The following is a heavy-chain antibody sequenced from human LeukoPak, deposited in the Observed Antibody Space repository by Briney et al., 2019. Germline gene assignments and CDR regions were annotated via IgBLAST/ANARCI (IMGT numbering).Heavy chain of an antibody. Sequence: GGSLRLSCATSGFTFRSSEMNWVRPAPGKGLEWVSYISGTGNTIYYTDSVKGRFTISRDNAKNSLYLQMNSLRAEDTAVYYCARDSYNGDYVPGYFQHWGQGTLVTVSS. J-gene: IGHJ1*01. V-gene: IGHV3-48*03. D-gene: IGHD4-17*01. CDR1: GFTFRSSE. CDR2: ISGTGNTI. CDR3: ARDSYNGDYVPGYFQH.